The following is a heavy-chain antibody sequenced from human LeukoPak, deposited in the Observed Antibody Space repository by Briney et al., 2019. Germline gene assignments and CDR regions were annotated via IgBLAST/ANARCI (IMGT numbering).Heavy chain of an antibody. Sequence: GRSLRLSCAASGFTFSSYATHWVRQAPGKGLEWVAVISYEGSNKYYADSVKGRFTISRDNSKNTLYLQMNSLRAEDTAVYYCARVGRWGTTAGHFDYWGQGTLVTVSS. D-gene: IGHD6-13*01. CDR3: ARVGRWGTTAGHFDY. J-gene: IGHJ4*02. CDR2: ISYEGSNK. V-gene: IGHV3-30*04. CDR1: GFTFSSYA.